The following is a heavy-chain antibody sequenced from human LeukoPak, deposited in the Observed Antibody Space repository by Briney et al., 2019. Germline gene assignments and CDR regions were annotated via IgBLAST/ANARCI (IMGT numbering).Heavy chain of an antibody. CDR3: ARTPDSYDSRGYQYWYFDL. D-gene: IGHD3-22*01. Sequence: GESLKISCKGSGYSFTSYWIGWVRQMPGKGLEWMGIIHPRDPDIRYSPSFQGQVTISADKSISTAYLQWSSLKASDTAMYYCARTPDSYDSRGYQYWYFDLWGRGTLLTVSS. V-gene: IGHV5-51*01. CDR1: GYSFTSYW. CDR2: IHPRDPDI. J-gene: IGHJ2*01.